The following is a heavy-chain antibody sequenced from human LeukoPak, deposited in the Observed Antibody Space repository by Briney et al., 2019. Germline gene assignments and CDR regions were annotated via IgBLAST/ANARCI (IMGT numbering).Heavy chain of an antibody. V-gene: IGHV4-39*01. D-gene: IGHD3-10*02. CDR3: VRHVFGGANPYYFDY. J-gene: IGHJ4*02. Sequence: SETLSLTCSVSGGSIRSTYYWGWIRQPPGKGLEWIGSTYYSGSTYYNPSLKSRVTMSVDTAENHFSLKMTSVTAADSAVYYCVRHVFGGANPYYFDYWGQGSLVTVSS. CDR2: TYYSGST. CDR1: GGSIRSTYY.